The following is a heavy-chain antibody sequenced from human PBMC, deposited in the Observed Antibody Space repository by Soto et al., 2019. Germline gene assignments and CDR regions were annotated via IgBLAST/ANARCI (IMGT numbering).Heavy chain of an antibody. D-gene: IGHD1-1*01. V-gene: IGHV3-30-3*01. CDR2: ISYDGSNK. J-gene: IGHJ6*02. CDR3: ARVGATGSYYYYGMDV. CDR1: GFTFSSYA. Sequence: QVQLVESGGGVVQPGRSLRLSCAASGFTFSSYAMHWVRQAPGKGLEGVAVISYDGSNKYYADSVKGRFTISRDNSKNTLYLQMNSLRAEDTAVYYWARVGATGSYYYYGMDVWGQGTTVTVSS.